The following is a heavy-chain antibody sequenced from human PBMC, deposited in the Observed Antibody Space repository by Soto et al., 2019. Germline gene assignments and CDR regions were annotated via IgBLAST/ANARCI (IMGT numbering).Heavy chain of an antibody. Sequence: GASVKVSCKASGGTFRSYSISWVLQAPGQGLEWMGGIIPIFGTANYAQKFQGRVTITADESTSTAYMELSSLRSEDTAVYYCARSFVVVPAAMAYWGQGTLVTVSS. J-gene: IGHJ4*02. CDR1: GGTFRSYS. CDR3: ARSFVVVPAAMAY. V-gene: IGHV1-69*13. CDR2: IIPIFGTA. D-gene: IGHD2-2*01.